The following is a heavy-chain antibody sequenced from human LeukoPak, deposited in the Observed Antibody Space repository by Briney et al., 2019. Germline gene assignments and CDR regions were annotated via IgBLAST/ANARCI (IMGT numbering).Heavy chain of an antibody. D-gene: IGHD3-3*01. Sequence: PSENLSLTCTVSGDSISSGSYYWSWIRQPAGKGLEWIGRIYTGGSTNYNPSLKSRVTISVDTSKNQFSLKLSSVTAADTAVYYCARRYYDFWSGGQGAFDIWGQGTMVTVSS. CDR2: IYTGGST. J-gene: IGHJ3*02. CDR1: GDSISSGSYY. CDR3: ARRYYDFWSGGQGAFDI. V-gene: IGHV4-61*02.